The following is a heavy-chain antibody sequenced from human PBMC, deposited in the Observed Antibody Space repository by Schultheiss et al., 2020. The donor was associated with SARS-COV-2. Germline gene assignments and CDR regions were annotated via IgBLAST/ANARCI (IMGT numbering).Heavy chain of an antibody. CDR3: ARDRLYYYDTSGYPSRYFDY. Sequence: GESLKISCAASGFTVSSNYMSWVRQAPGKGLEWVSVINSGGSTYYADSVKGRFTISRDNSKNTLYLQMNRLRVEDTAVYYYARDRLYYYDTSGYPSRYFDYWGQGTLVTVSS. D-gene: IGHD3-22*01. J-gene: IGHJ4*02. CDR2: INSGGST. V-gene: IGHV3-53*01. CDR1: GFTVSSNY.